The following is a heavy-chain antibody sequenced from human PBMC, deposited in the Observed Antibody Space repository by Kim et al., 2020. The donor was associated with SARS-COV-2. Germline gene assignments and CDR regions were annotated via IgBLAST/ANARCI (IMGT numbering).Heavy chain of an antibody. CDR3: ASLRDCTTGSSYTSLGY. V-gene: IGHV3-21*01. J-gene: IGHJ4*02. CDR1: GFPFSTFS. D-gene: IGHD2-8*01. CDR2: ISGSSNYI. Sequence: GGSLRLSCAASGFPFSTFSMKWVRQAPGKGLEWVTSISGSSNYIYYADSVRGRFTISRDNAKNSLYLQMNSLRAEDTAVYYCASLRDCTTGSSYTSLGYWGQGALVTVSS.